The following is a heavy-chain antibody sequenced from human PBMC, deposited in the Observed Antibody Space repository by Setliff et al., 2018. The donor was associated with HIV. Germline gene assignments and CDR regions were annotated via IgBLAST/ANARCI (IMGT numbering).Heavy chain of an antibody. Sequence: QTGGSLRLSCAASGFTFNTYGMHWVRQAPGKGLEWLAFIGYDGSSTYYADSVKGRFTISRDNSRNTLHLQVNSLRADDTALYYCVKGMDIVVVLPPDVWGQGTTVTVS. V-gene: IGHV3-30*02. CDR1: GFTFNTYG. CDR3: VKGMDIVVVLPPDV. D-gene: IGHD2-21*01. CDR2: IGYDGSST. J-gene: IGHJ6*02.